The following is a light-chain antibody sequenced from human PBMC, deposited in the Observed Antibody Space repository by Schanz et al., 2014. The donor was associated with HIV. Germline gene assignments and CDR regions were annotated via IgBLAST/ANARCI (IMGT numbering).Light chain of an antibody. CDR2: RNN. Sequence: QSLLTQPPSVSGAPGQRVTISCTGSSSNIGAGYDVHWYQQLPGTAPKLLIYRNNQRPSGVPDRFSGSKSGTSASLAISGLQSEDEAHYYCQSYDNRLSVVVFGGGTKLTVL. V-gene: IGLV1-40*01. CDR3: QSYDNRLSVVV. J-gene: IGLJ2*01. CDR1: SSNIGAGYD.